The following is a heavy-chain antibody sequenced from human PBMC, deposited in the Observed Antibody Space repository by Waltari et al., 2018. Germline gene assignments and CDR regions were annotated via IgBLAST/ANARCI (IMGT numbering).Heavy chain of an antibody. CDR1: GYTFTGYY. V-gene: IGHV1-2*06. CDR3: ARDVAAAGMYDYDMDV. Sequence: QVQLVQSGAEVKKPGASVKVSCKASGYTFTGYYMHWVRQAPGQGLEWMVRFKPSCGGTNDAQQLQGGVTMTRGRSISTAYMELGRLRSDDAAVYDCARDVAAAGMYDYDMDVWGKGTTVTVSS. D-gene: IGHD6-13*01. J-gene: IGHJ6*03. CDR2: FKPSCGGT.